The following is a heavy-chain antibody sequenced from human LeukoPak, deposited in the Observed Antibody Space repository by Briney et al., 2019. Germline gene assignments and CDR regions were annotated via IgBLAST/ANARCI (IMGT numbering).Heavy chain of an antibody. CDR1: GYTFTSYY. CDR3: ARAEDILTGYYTEEYYFDY. CDR2: INPSGGST. Sequence: ASVKVSCKASGYTFTSYYMHWVRQAPGQGLEWMGIINPSGGSTSYAQKSQGRVTMTRDTSTSTVYMELSSLRSEDTAVYYCARAEDILTGYYTEEYYFDYWGQGTLVTVSS. J-gene: IGHJ4*02. D-gene: IGHD3-9*01. V-gene: IGHV1-46*01.